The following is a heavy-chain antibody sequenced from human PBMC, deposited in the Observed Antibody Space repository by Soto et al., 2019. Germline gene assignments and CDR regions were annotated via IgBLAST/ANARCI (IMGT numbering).Heavy chain of an antibody. D-gene: IGHD1-26*01. J-gene: IGHJ6*02. CDR3: AKDRPSGRCPYYYGMDV. Sequence: QVQLVESGGGVVQPGRSLRLSCAASGFTFSSYGMHWVRQAPGKGLEWVAVISYDGSNKYYADSVKGRFTISRDNSKNTLYLQMNSLRAEDTAVYYCAKDRPSGRCPYYYGMDVWGQGTTVTVSS. CDR1: GFTFSSYG. V-gene: IGHV3-30*18. CDR2: ISYDGSNK.